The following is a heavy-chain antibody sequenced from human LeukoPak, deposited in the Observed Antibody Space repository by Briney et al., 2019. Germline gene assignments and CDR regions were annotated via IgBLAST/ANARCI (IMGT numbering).Heavy chain of an antibody. Sequence: SETLSLTCTVSGGSISSYYWSWIWQPPGKGLEWVGYIYYSGSTNYNPSLKSRVTISVDTSKNQFSLKLSSVTAADTAVYYCARDLPYGDTDAFDIWGQGTMVTVSS. CDR1: GGSISSYY. J-gene: IGHJ3*02. CDR2: IYYSGST. D-gene: IGHD4-17*01. CDR3: ARDLPYGDTDAFDI. V-gene: IGHV4-59*01.